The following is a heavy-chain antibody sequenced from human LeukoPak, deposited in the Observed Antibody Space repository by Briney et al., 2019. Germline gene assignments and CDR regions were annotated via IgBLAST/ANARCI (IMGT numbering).Heavy chain of an antibody. CDR2: ISSSSSYT. V-gene: IGHV3-11*03. J-gene: IGHJ5*02. CDR3: AGSGSYSPVHGDHWYDP. D-gene: IGHD3-10*01. CDR1: GFTFSDYY. Sequence: GGSLRLSCAASGFTFSDYYMSWIRQAPGKGLEWVSYISSSSSYTNYADSVKGRFTISRDNAKNSLYLQMSSLRAEDTAVYYCAGSGSYSPVHGDHWYDPWGQGTLVTVSS.